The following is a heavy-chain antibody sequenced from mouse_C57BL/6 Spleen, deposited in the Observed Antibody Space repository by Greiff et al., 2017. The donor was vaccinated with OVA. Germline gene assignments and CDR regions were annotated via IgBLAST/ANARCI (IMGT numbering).Heavy chain of an antibody. Sequence: QVHVKQPGAELVKPGASVKLSCKASGYTFTSYWMQWVKQRPGQGLEWIGVIDPSDSYTNYNQKLKGKATLTVDTSSSTAYMQLRSLTSEDSAVYYCARSGGNYGYWYFDVWGTGTTVTVSS. CDR2: IDPSDSYT. J-gene: IGHJ1*03. D-gene: IGHD2-1*01. V-gene: IGHV1-50*01. CDR1: GYTFTSYW. CDR3: ARSGGNYGYWYFDV.